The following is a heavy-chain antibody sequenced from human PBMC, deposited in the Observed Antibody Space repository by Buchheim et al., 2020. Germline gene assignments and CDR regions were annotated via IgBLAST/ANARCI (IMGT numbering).Heavy chain of an antibody. Sequence: EVQLLESGGGLVQPGGSLRLSCAASGFTFSSYAMSWVRQAPGKGLEWVSAIRGSGGSTYYADPVKGRLDISRDNSKNKPYPQMNSLRAEDTAVYYCAKVGVAAAVSWFDPWGQGTL. J-gene: IGHJ5*02. CDR1: GFTFSSYA. CDR3: AKVGVAAAVSWFDP. CDR2: IRGSGGST. D-gene: IGHD6-13*01. V-gene: IGHV3-23*01.